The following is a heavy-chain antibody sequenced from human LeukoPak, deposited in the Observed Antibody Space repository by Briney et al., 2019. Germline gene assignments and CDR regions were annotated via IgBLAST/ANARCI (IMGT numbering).Heavy chain of an antibody. CDR2: ISAYNGNT. V-gene: IGHV1-18*01. D-gene: IGHD6-13*01. J-gene: IGHJ4*02. CDR1: GGTFSSYG. Sequence: GASVKVSCKASGGTFSSYGISWVRQAPGQGLEWMGWISAYNGNTNYAQKLQGGVTMTTDTSTSTAYMELRSLRSDDTAVYYCARERAYSSILPFDYWGQGTLVTVSS. CDR3: ARERAYSSILPFDY.